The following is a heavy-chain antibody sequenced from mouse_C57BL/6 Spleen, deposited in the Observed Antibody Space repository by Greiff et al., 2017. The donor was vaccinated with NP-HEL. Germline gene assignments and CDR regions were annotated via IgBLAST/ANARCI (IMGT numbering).Heavy chain of an antibody. J-gene: IGHJ4*01. CDR1: GYTFTSYW. CDR2: INPSSGYT. V-gene: IGHV1-7*01. Sequence: QVQLQQSGAELAKPGASVKLSCKASGYTFTSYWMHWVKQRPGQGLEWIGYINPSSGYTKYNQKFKDKATLTADKSSSTAYMQLSSLTYEDSAVYYCARYYSNIHYAMDYWGQGTSVTVSS. CDR3: ARYYSNIHYAMDY. D-gene: IGHD2-5*01.